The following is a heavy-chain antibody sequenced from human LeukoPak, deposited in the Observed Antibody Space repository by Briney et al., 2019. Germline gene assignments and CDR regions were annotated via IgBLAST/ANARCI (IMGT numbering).Heavy chain of an antibody. CDR3: AKRGVVIRVFLVGFHKEAYYFDS. CDR1: GFTVSSNY. CDR2: MYGAGST. J-gene: IGHJ4*02. D-gene: IGHD2-21*01. Sequence: PGGSLRLSCAASGFTVSSNYMTWVRQAPGKGLEWVSLMYGAGSTHYADSVRGRFTISRDNPKNTLYLQMNSLRAEDTAVYFCAKRGVVIRVFLVGFHKEAYYFDSWGQGALVAVSS. V-gene: IGHV3-66*04.